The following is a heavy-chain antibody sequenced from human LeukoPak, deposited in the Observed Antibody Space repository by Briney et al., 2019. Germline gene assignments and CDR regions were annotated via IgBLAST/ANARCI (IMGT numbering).Heavy chain of an antibody. D-gene: IGHD2-15*01. CDR1: GGTFSSYA. V-gene: IGHV1-69*04. Sequence: SVKVSCKASGGTFSSYAISWVRQAPGQGLEWMGRIIPILGIANYAQKFQGRVTITADKSTSTAYMELSSLRSEDTAVYYCASSWGCAGYRSGGSWDFDYWGQGTLVTVSS. J-gene: IGHJ4*02. CDR3: ASSWGCAGYRSGGSWDFDY. CDR2: IIPILGIA.